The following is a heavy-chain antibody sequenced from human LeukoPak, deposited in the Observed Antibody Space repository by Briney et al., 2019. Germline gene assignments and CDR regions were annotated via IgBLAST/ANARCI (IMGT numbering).Heavy chain of an antibody. J-gene: IGHJ4*02. D-gene: IGHD3-22*01. CDR1: GFTFSSYW. Sequence: PGGSLRLSCAACGFTFSSYWMSWVRQAPGKGLEWVANIKQDGSEKYYVDSVKGRFTISRDNAKNSLYLQMNSLRAEDTAVYYCARAWGLYYYDSSGPYYFDYWGQGTLVTVSS. CDR2: IKQDGSEK. V-gene: IGHV3-7*01. CDR3: ARAWGLYYYDSSGPYYFDY.